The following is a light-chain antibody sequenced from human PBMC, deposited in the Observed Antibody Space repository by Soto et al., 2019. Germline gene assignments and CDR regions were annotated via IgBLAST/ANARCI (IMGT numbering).Light chain of an antibody. Sequence: QSALTQPASVSGSPGQSITISCTGTSSDVGGYNFVSWYQQYPGTAPKVVIYEVNNRPSGVSDRFSGSKSGNTASLTISGLQAEDEADYYCSSYTTSSTLVFRTGTKVTVL. V-gene: IGLV2-14*01. J-gene: IGLJ1*01. CDR2: EVN. CDR1: SSDVGGYNF. CDR3: SSYTTSSTLV.